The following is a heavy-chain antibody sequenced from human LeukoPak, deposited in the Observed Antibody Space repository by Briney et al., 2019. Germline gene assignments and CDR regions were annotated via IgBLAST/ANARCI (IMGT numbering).Heavy chain of an antibody. D-gene: IGHD4-11*01. V-gene: IGHV1-69*04. CDR3: ARDQITLTTVIPNWFDP. CDR1: GGTFSSYA. Sequence: SVKVSCKASGGTFSSYAISWVRQAPGQGLERMGRIIPILGIANYAQKFQGRVTITADKSTSTAYMELSSLRSEDTAVYYCARDQITLTTVIPNWFDPWGQGTLVTVSS. J-gene: IGHJ5*02. CDR2: IIPILGIA.